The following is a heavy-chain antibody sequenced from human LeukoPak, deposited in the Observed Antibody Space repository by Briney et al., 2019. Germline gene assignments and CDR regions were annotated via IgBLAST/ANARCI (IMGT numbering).Heavy chain of an antibody. CDR3: ARVVGCTNGACYPLADY. CDR2: IYTSGST. CDR1: GGSISSYY. Sequence: TSETVSLTCTVSGGSISSYYWSWIRQPAGKGLEWIGRIYTSGSTNYNPSLKSRVTMSVDTSKNQFSLKLSSVTAADTAVYYCARVVGCTNGACYPLADYCDQGTLVTVSS. J-gene: IGHJ4*02. D-gene: IGHD2-8*01. V-gene: IGHV4-4*07.